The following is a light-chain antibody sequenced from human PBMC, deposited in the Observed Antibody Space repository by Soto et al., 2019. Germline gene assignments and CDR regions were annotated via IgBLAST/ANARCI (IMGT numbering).Light chain of an antibody. CDR3: QQYDNLPLT. J-gene: IGKJ4*01. CDR1: QDITNY. V-gene: IGKV1-33*01. CDR2: DAS. Sequence: DIQMTQSPSTLSGSVGDRVTITCQASQDITNYLNWYQQKPGRAPKLLIYDASNLETGVPSRFSGSGSGTDFTFTITDLQPEDIATYYCQQYDNLPLTFGGGTKVDIK.